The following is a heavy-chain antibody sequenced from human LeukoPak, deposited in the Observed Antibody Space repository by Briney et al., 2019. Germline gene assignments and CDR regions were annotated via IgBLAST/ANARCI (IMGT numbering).Heavy chain of an antibody. J-gene: IGHJ5*02. CDR1: GGSISGYY. CDR2: IYYNGAT. CDR3: TRLGGIRDASGWFAP. V-gene: IGHV4-59*01. Sequence: SETLSLTCTVFGGSISGYYWSWVRQPPGKGLDYIGYIYYNGATHYNPSLKSRVTMSVDKSKNQFSLKLTSVTAADTAVYYCTRLGGIRDASGWFAPWGQGTLVTVSS. D-gene: IGHD3-16*01.